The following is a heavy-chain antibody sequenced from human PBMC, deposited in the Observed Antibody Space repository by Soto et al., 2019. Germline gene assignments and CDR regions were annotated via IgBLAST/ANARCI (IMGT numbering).Heavy chain of an antibody. CDR2: MNPNSGNT. D-gene: IGHD3-16*01. J-gene: IGHJ4*02. CDR1: GYTFTSYD. Sequence: GASVKVSCKASGYTFTSYDINWVRQATGQGFEWMGWMNPNSGNTGYAQKFQGRFTISRDNAKTLLFLQMNSLRAEDTAMYYCARALGHSSPPGEFDSWGQGTLVTVSS. CDR3: ARALGHSSPPGEFDS. V-gene: IGHV1-8*01.